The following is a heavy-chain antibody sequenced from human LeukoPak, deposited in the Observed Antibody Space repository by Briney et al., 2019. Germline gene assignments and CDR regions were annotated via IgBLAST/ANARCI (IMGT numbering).Heavy chain of an antibody. V-gene: IGHV4-4*07. J-gene: IGHJ3*02. D-gene: IGHD3-3*01. CDR2: IYTSGST. Sequence: PSETLSLTCTVSGGSISSYYWSWIRQPAGKGLEWIGRIYTSGSTNYNPSLKSRVTMSVDTSKNQFSLKLSSVTAADTAVYYCARDRLVTIFGGLKGGGLGDIWGQGTMVTVSS. CDR3: ARDRLVTIFGGLKGGGLGDI. CDR1: GGSISSYY.